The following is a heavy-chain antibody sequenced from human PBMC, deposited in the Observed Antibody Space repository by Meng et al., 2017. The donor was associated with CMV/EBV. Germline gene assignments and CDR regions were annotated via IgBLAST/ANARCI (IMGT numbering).Heavy chain of an antibody. D-gene: IGHD2-2*02. CDR1: GGSFSGYY. V-gene: IGHV4-34*01. CDR2: INHSGST. CDR3: ARGPFQLLYYLDY. J-gene: IGHJ4*02. Sequence: SETLSLTCAVYGGSFSGYYWSWIRQPPGKGLEWIGEINHSGSTNYNPSLKSRVTRSVDTSKNQFSLKLSSVTAADTAVYYCARGPFQLLYYLDYWGQGTLVTVSS.